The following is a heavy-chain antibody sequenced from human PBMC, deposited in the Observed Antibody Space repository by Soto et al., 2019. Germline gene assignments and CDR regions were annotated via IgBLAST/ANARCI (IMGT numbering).Heavy chain of an antibody. J-gene: IGHJ4*02. V-gene: IGHV1-8*02. CDR2: MQPSSGRT. Sequence: ASVKVSCEACGDGFTSYYMQWVRQTTGQGLEWMGWMQPSSGRTGYAQKFQGRVTMTRDTSINTAYMELSSLTSDDTAFYYCARGVTAGVDYWGQGTLVTVSS. D-gene: IGHD1-26*01. CDR1: GDGFTSYY. CDR3: ARGVTAGVDY.